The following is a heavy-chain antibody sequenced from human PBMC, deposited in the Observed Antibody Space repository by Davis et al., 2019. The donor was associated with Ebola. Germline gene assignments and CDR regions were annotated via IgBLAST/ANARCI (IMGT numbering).Heavy chain of an antibody. V-gene: IGHV3-7*03. Sequence: ESLKISCAASGFTFSSYWMSWVRQAPGKGLEWVANIKQDGSEKYYVDSVKGRFTISRDNAKNSLYLQMNSLRAEDTAVYYCASHGYSSGWNWFDPWGQGTLVTVSS. CDR2: IKQDGSEK. J-gene: IGHJ5*02. CDR1: GFTFSSYW. D-gene: IGHD6-19*01. CDR3: ASHGYSSGWNWFDP.